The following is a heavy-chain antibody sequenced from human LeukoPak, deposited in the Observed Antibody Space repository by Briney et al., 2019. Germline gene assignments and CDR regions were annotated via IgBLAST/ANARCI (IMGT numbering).Heavy chain of an antibody. V-gene: IGHV4-59*08. Sequence: PSETLSLTCTVSGGSISSYYWSWLRQPPGKGLEWIGYIYYSGSTNYNTSLKRRVPISVDTSKNQFSLKLSSVTAADTAVYYCATTPLHWSIKYYYYMDVWGKGTTVTVYS. CDR3: ATTPLHWSIKYYYYMDV. D-gene: IGHD2-8*02. J-gene: IGHJ6*03. CDR1: GGSISSYY. CDR2: IYYSGST.